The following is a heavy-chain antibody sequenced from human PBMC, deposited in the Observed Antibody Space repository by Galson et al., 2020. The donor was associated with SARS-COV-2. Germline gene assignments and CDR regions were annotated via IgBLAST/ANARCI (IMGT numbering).Heavy chain of an antibody. J-gene: IGHJ6*02. D-gene: IGHD6-13*01. Sequence: QAGGSLRLSCAASGFTFSSYGMHWVRQAPGKGLEWVAVISYDGSNKYYADSVKGRFTISRDNSKNTLYLQMNSLRAEDTAVYYSGRELVPYSYYYGMDVWGQGTTVTVSS. CDR1: GFTFSSYG. CDR3: GRELVPYSYYYGMDV. V-gene: IGHV3-30*03. CDR2: ISYDGSNK.